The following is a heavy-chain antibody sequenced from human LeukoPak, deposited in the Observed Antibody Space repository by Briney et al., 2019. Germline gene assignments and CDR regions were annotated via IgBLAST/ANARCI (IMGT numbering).Heavy chain of an antibody. J-gene: IGHJ3*02. V-gene: IGHV1-46*01. CDR2: INPSGGST. Sequence: VASVKVSCKASGYNFISYYIHWVRQAPGQGLEWMGIINPSGGSTSYAQKFQDRVTMTRDTSTSTVYMELSSLKSEDTAVYYCASRPYDISTGYRHAFDIWGQGTMVTVSS. CDR3: ASRPYDISTGYRHAFDI. CDR1: GYNFISYY. D-gene: IGHD3-9*01.